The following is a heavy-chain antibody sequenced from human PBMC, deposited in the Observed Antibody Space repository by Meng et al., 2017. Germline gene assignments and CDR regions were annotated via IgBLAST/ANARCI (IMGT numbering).Heavy chain of an antibody. CDR3: ARDYGDHLGFDY. CDR1: GFTVSSNY. D-gene: IGHD4-17*01. CDR2: IYSGGST. Sequence: VPLVETVGGLIQPGGSLRLSGAAAGFTVSSNYMSWVRQAPGKGLEWVSVIYSGGSTYYADSVKGRFTISRDNSKNTLYLQMNSLRAEDTAVYYCARDYGDHLGFDYWGQGTLVTVSS. J-gene: IGHJ4*02. V-gene: IGHV3-53*02.